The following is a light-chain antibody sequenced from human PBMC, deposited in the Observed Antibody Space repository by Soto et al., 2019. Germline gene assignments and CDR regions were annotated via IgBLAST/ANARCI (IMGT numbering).Light chain of an antibody. V-gene: IGLV2-14*01. CDR3: GSYTSRRTYV. J-gene: IGLJ1*01. CDR1: SSDVGGYNY. Sequence: QSALTQPASVSGSPGQSITISCTGSSSDVGGYNYVSWFQQHPDKAPKVIISEGSDRPSGVSNRFSGSKSGNTASLTISGLQAEDEADYYCGSYTSRRTYVFGTGTKLTVL. CDR2: EGS.